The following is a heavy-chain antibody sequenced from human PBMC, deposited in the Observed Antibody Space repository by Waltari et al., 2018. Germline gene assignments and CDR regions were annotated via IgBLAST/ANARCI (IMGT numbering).Heavy chain of an antibody. Sequence: QVQLQESGPGLVKPSQTLSLTCTVSGGSISSGSYYCSWIRPPAGKGLEWIGRIYTSGSTNYNPSLKSRVTISVDTSKNQFSLKLSSVTAADTAVYYCARGEKYYDILTGYYNWGQGTLVTVSS. V-gene: IGHV4-61*02. CDR2: IYTSGST. J-gene: IGHJ4*02. CDR1: GGSISSGSYY. D-gene: IGHD3-9*01. CDR3: ARGEKYYDILTGYYN.